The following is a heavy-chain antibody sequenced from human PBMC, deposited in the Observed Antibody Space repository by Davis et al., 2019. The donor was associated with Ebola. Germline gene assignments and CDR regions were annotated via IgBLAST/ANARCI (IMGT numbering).Heavy chain of an antibody. CDR2: ISYSGST. Sequence: PSETLSLTCTVSGGSISSYYWSWIRQPPRKGLEWIGYISYSGSTNYNPSLKSRVTISVDTSKNQFSLKLSSVTAADTAVYYCARGFQSDYDHYYYMDVWGKGTTVTVSS. CDR1: GGSISSYY. D-gene: IGHD3-3*01. CDR3: ARGFQSDYDHYYYMDV. J-gene: IGHJ6*03. V-gene: IGHV4-59*08.